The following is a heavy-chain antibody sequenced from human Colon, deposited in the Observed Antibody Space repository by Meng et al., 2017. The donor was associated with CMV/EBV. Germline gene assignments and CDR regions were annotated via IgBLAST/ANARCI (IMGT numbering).Heavy chain of an antibody. V-gene: IGHV3-23*01. J-gene: IGHJ4*02. CDR3: ARGSDFDF. CDR2: INGDGGST. Sequence: RLSCVASGFTFSTYGMTWVRQAPGTGLELVALINGDGGSTYYVDSVKGRFTISRDNSKNTLYLQMSSLRDEDTAVYYCARGSDFDFWGQGTLVTVSS. CDR1: GFTFSTYG. D-gene: IGHD6-6*01.